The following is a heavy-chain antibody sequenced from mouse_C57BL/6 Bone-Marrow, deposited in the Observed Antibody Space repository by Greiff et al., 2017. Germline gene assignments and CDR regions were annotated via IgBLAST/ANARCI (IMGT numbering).Heavy chain of an antibody. D-gene: IGHD1-1*01. CDR3: TRSLIYYGTNY. J-gene: IGHJ2*01. CDR2: IDPEDGET. V-gene: IGHV14-2*01. Sequence: EVKLVESGAELVKPGASVKLSCTASGFNIKDYYIPWVKQRTEQGLEWIGRIDPEDGETKSAPKFQAKATITADTSSNTAYLQLSSLTSTDTAVYYCTRSLIYYGTNYWGQGTTLTVSS. CDR1: GFNIKDYY.